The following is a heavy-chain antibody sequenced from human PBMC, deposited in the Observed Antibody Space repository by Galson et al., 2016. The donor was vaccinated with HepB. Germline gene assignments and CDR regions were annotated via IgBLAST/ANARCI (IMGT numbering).Heavy chain of an antibody. CDR1: GGSISVGGYY. Sequence: TLSLTCIVSGGSISVGGYYWSWIRQHPGKGLEWIGYIYYSGSTYYNPSLKSRVTISVATSKNQFSLKVSSVTAADTAVYYCARRYFSGGSCYSDYNWFDPWGQGTLVTVSS. CDR2: IYYSGST. V-gene: IGHV4-31*03. J-gene: IGHJ5*02. D-gene: IGHD2-15*01. CDR3: ARRYFSGGSCYSDYNWFDP.